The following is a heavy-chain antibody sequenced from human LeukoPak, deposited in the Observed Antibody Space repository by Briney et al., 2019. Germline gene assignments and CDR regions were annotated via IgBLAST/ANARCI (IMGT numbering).Heavy chain of an antibody. CDR3: ARHIVGAMAFDY. CDR2: IYYSGST. J-gene: IGHJ4*02. CDR1: GGSISSSSYY. Sequence: LETLSLTCTVSGGSISSSSYYWGWIRQPPGKGLEWIGSIYYSGSTYYNPSLKSRVTISVDTSKNQFSLKLSSVTAADTAVYYCARHIVGAMAFDYWGQGTLVTVSS. D-gene: IGHD1-26*01. V-gene: IGHV4-39*01.